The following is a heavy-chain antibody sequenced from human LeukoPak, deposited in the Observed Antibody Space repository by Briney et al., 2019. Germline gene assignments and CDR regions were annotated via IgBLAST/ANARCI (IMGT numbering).Heavy chain of an antibody. D-gene: IGHD3-3*01. Sequence: SVKVSYKASGGTFSTSSISWVRQAPGQGLECMGGIIIDLGTTNYARKFRGRVTITADESTTTAYMELNNLRTEDTAVYYCMSSLPGGINFSYDYWGQGTLVIVSS. CDR3: MSSLPGGINFSYDY. CDR1: GGTFSTSS. J-gene: IGHJ4*02. V-gene: IGHV1-69*13. CDR2: IIIDLGTT.